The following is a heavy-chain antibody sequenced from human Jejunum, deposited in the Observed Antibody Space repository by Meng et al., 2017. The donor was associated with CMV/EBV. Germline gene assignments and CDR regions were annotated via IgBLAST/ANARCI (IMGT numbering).Heavy chain of an antibody. CDR3: AKDKRTFSYSYGFDV. D-gene: IGHD1-1*01. J-gene: IGHJ6*02. Sequence: FTFSSYEMTWVRQAPGKGLEWVSYISSGSAIIYYADSVKGRFTISRDNAKSSLYLQMNSLRAEDTAVYYCAKDKRTFSYSYGFDVWGQGTTVTVSS. CDR2: ISSGSAII. V-gene: IGHV3-48*03. CDR1: FTFSSYE.